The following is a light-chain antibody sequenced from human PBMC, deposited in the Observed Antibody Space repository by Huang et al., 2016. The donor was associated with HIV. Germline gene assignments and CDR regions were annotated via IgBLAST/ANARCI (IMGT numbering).Light chain of an antibody. CDR3: QQRSKWPLT. V-gene: IGKV3-11*01. J-gene: IGKJ4*01. Sequence: EIVLTQSPVTLSLSPGNRATLSCRASQNIGTYLAWYQQKSGQAPRLLIDGTSNRAAGSPARFSASGSETDFTLTIDSLDPDDFAIYHCQQRSKWPLTFGGGTRVEMK. CDR2: GTS. CDR1: QNIGTY.